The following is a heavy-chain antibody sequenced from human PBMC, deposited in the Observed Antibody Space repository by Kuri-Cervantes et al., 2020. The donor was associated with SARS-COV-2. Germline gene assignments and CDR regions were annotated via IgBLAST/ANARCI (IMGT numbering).Heavy chain of an antibody. CDR3: ARVTAAAGREGY. Sequence: SETLSLTCTVSGYSISSGYYWGWIRQPPGKGLEWIGSIYHSGSTYYNPSLKSRVTISVDTSKNQFSLKLSSVTAADTAVYYCARVTAAAGREGYWGQGTLVTVSS. D-gene: IGHD6-13*01. CDR1: GYSISSGYY. J-gene: IGHJ4*02. CDR2: IYHSGST. V-gene: IGHV4-38-2*02.